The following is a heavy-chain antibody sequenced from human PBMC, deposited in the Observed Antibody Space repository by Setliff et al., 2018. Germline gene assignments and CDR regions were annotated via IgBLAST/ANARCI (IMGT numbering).Heavy chain of an antibody. D-gene: IGHD1-26*01. V-gene: IGHV3-21*01. CDR2: ISSSSRYI. J-gene: IGHJ4*02. CDR3: TRDEALGTTPNYFNL. Sequence: GGSLRLSCAASGFTFSSYAMSWVRQAPGKGLEWVSAISSSSRYIQYADSVQGRFSISRDNAKNSLYLQMNSLRAEDTAVYYCTRDEALGTTPNYFNLWGQGTQVTVSS. CDR1: GFTFSSYA.